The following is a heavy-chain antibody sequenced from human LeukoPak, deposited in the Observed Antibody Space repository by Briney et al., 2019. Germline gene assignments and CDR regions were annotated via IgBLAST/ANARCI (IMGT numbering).Heavy chain of an antibody. CDR2: ISHSGVT. V-gene: IGHV4-4*02. CDR1: GDSITSAYW. J-gene: IGHJ4*02. Sequence: PSETLSLTCAVSGDSITSAYWWSWVRQSPGKGLEWIGEISHSGVTNHNPSLKSRVTMSIDTSKNQLFLRVNSVTTADAAVYYCVRGDDYIFDYWGQGTLVTVSS. CDR3: VRGDDYIFDY. D-gene: IGHD4-11*01.